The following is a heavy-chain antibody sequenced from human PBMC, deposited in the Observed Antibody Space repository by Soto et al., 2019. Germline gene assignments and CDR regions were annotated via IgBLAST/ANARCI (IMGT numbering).Heavy chain of an antibody. Sequence: PSETLSLTCTVSGGSISSSNSYWGWIRQPPGKGLEWIGSIYHGGNTYHNPSLESRVTMSVHTSRKQFSLRLSSVTAADAAADHCARKEYYSGSCDYFDHWGRGTWVTVSS. V-gene: IGHV4-39*01. J-gene: IGHJ4*02. CDR2: IYHGGNT. CDR3: ARKEYYSGSCDYFDH. D-gene: IGHD1-26*01. CDR1: GGSISSSNSY.